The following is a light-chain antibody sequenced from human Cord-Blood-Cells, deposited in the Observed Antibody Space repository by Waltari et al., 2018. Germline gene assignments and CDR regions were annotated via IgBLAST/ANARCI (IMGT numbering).Light chain of an antibody. CDR2: GAS. V-gene: IGKV3-20*01. Sequence: EIVLTQSTGTLSLSPVERATLSCRASQRVSSSYLAWYQQKPGQTPRLLIYGASSRATGIPDRFSGSGSGTDFTLTISRLEPEDFAVYYCQQYGSSPVTFGQGTKVEIK. CDR1: QRVSSSY. CDR3: QQYGSSPVT. J-gene: IGKJ1*01.